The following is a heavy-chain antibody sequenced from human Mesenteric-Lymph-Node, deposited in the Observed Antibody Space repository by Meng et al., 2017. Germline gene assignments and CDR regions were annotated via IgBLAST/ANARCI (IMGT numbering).Heavy chain of an antibody. D-gene: IGHD2-15*01. V-gene: IGHV4-34*01. J-gene: IGHJ4*02. CDR1: GSALSGYN. CDR2: INHSEST. CDR3: ARGQGVADY. Sequence: QRQLRHCGSGLLKPSETLSLACAVYGSALSGYNWTWIRQRPGKGLEWIGKINHSESTNYNPSLKSRVTISVDTSKNQFSLKLSSVTAADTAVYYCARGQGVADYWGQGTLVTVSS.